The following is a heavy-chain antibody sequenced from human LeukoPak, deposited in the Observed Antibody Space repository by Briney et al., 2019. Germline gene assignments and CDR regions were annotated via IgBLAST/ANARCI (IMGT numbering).Heavy chain of an antibody. D-gene: IGHD4-17*01. CDR3: ARATVTRHDAFDI. Sequence: SETLSLTCAVYGGSFSGYYWSWIRQPPGKGLEWIGEINHSGSTNYNPSLKSRVTISVDTSKNQSSLKLSSVTAADTAVYYCARATVTRHDAFDIWGQGTMVTVSS. J-gene: IGHJ3*02. CDR2: INHSGST. CDR1: GGSFSGYY. V-gene: IGHV4-34*01.